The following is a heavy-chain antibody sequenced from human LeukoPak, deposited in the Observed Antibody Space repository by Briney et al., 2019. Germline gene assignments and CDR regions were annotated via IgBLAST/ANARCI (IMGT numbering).Heavy chain of an antibody. J-gene: IGHJ6*02. D-gene: IGHD1-14*01. Sequence: KPGGSLRLSCAASGFTFSNAWMSWVRQAPGKGLEWVGRIKSKTDGGTTDYAAPVKGRFTISRDDSKNTLYLQMNSLRAEDTAVYYCAKDLNRYYYYYGMDVWGQGTTVTVSS. V-gene: IGHV3-15*01. CDR2: IKSKTDGGTT. CDR3: AKDLNRYYYYYGMDV. CDR1: GFTFSNAW.